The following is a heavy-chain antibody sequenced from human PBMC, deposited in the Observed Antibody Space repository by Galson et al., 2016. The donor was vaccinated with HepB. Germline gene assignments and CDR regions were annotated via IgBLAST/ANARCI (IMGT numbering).Heavy chain of an antibody. Sequence: SLRLSCAASGFTFSHYAIHWVRQAPGKGLEWVALISYDGSNKYSADSVKGRFTISRDDSKNTLYLQMNSLRAEDTAVYYCAREGSYGDYSFDYWGQGALVTLSS. D-gene: IGHD4-17*01. CDR1: GFTFSHYA. CDR3: AREGSYGDYSFDY. J-gene: IGHJ4*02. V-gene: IGHV3-30-3*01. CDR2: ISYDGSNK.